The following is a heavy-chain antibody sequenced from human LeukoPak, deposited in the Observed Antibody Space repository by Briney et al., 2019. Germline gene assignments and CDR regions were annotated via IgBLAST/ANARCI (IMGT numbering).Heavy chain of an antibody. CDR3: TRLTVTFGGVIDDY. Sequence: GGSLRLSRAASGFTFSGSAMHWVRQASWKRLEWVGRIRSKANSYATAYAASVKGRFTIPRDDSKNTAYLQMNSLRSEDTAVYYCTRLTVTFGGVIDDYWGQGTLVTVSS. CDR1: GFTFSGSA. D-gene: IGHD3-16*02. CDR2: IRSKANSYAT. J-gene: IGHJ4*02. V-gene: IGHV3-73*01.